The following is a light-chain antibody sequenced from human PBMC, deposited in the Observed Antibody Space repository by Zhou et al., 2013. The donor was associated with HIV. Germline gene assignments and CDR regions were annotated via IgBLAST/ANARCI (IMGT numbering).Light chain of an antibody. J-gene: IGKJ5*01. CDR2: KAS. CDR1: QSISIW. Sequence: DIQMTQSPSSVSASVGDRVTITCRASQSISIWLAWYQQKPGKAPKVLIHKASSLESGVPSRFSGSGSGTEFTLTISSLQPEDFATYYCQQSYSTPITFGQGTRLEIK. CDR3: QQSYSTPIT. V-gene: IGKV1-5*03.